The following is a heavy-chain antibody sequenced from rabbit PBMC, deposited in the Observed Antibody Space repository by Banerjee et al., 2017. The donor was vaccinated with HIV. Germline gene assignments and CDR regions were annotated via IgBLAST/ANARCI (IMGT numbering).Heavy chain of an antibody. CDR2: IYVGDGRT. Sequence: QLKESGGGLVTPGGILTLTCTASGFSISSNYWMNWVRQAPGKGLEWIGSIYVGDGRTYYASWVNGRFTISSHNAQNTLYLQLNSLTAADTATYFCARVGYAGYAGHAFGGMDLWGQGTLVTVS. D-gene: IGHD4-2*01. V-gene: IGHV1S7*01. CDR3: ARVGYAGYAGHAFGGMDL. CDR1: GFSISSNY. J-gene: IGHJ6*01.